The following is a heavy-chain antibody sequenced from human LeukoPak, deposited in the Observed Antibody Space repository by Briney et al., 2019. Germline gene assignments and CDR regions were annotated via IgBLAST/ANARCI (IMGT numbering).Heavy chain of an antibody. CDR1: GYTFTGYY. CDR2: INPNSGGT. CDR3: ARDRVERSGTMIVVVITSLFDY. V-gene: IGHV1-2*04. Sequence: GASVKVSCKASGYTFTGYYMHWVRQAPGQGLEWMGWINPNSGGTNYAQKFQGWVTMTRDTSTSTVYMELSSLRSEDTAVYYCARDRVERSGTMIVVVITSLFDYWGQGTLVTVSS. D-gene: IGHD3-22*01. J-gene: IGHJ4*02.